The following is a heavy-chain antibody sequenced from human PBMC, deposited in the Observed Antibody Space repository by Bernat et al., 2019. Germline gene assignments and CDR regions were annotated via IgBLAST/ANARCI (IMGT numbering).Heavy chain of an antibody. V-gene: IGHV3-30-3*01. J-gene: IGHJ4*02. CDR2: ISYDGSNK. CDR3: ARDQATVTTLSFDY. Sequence: VQLVESGGGLVKPGGSLRLSCAASGFTFSSYAMHWVRQAPGKGLEWVAVISYDGSNKYYADSVKGRFTISRDNSKNTLYLQMNSLRAEDTAVYYCARDQATVTTLSFDYWGQGTLVTVSS. CDR1: GFTFSSYA. D-gene: IGHD4-17*01.